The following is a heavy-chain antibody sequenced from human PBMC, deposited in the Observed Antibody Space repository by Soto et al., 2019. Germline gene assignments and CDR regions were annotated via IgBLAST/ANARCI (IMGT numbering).Heavy chain of an antibody. V-gene: IGHV3-64D*06. J-gene: IGHJ4*02. CDR1: GFTFSSYA. CDR3: VKDRWVDY. CDR2: ISSNGGST. D-gene: IGHD6-13*01. Sequence: AGSLRLSCSVSGFTFSSYAMHWVRQAPGKGLEYVSSISSNGGSTYYADSVKGRFTISRDNSKNTLNLQMSSLTTEDTAVYYCVKDRWVDYWGQGTLVTVSS.